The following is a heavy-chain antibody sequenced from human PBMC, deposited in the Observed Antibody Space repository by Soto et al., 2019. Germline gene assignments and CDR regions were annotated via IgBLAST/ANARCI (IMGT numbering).Heavy chain of an antibody. CDR3: ARPLGWRDAFDI. CDR1: GFSFSSHW. CDR2: IKQDGSDE. V-gene: IGHV3-7*01. J-gene: IGHJ3*02. D-gene: IGHD6-19*01. Sequence: EVQLVESGGGLVQPGGSLRLSCAASGFSFSSHWMTWVRQAPGKGLQWVANIKQDGSDEYYVDSVKGRFTISRDNAKNSLYLQMNSLRAEDTAVYYCARPLGWRDAFDIWGQGTMVTVSS.